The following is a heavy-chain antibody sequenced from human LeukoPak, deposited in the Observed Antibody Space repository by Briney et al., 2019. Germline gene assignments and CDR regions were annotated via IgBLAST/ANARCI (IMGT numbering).Heavy chain of an antibody. Sequence: GGSLRLSCAASGFTFSSYEMNWVRQAPGKGLEWVSYISSSGSTIYYADSVKGRFTISRDNAKNSLYLQMNSLRAEDTAVYYCARGGYSGYDPDAFDIWGQGTMVTVSS. D-gene: IGHD5-12*01. V-gene: IGHV3-48*03. CDR2: ISSSGSTI. CDR1: GFTFSSYE. J-gene: IGHJ3*02. CDR3: ARGGYSGYDPDAFDI.